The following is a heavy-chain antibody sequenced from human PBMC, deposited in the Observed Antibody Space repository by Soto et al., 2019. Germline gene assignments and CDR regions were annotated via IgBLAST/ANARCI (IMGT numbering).Heavy chain of an antibody. CDR2: IYYSGST. CDR1: GVSISSGGYY. V-gene: IGHV4-31*03. Sequence: SETLSLTCTVSGVSISSGGYYWSWIRQHPGKGLEWIGYIYYSGSTYYNPSLKSRVTISVDTSKNQFSLKLSSVTAADTAVYYCARMDGYSYGYNYLGQGTLVTVSS. CDR3: ARMDGYSYGYNY. J-gene: IGHJ4*02. D-gene: IGHD5-18*01.